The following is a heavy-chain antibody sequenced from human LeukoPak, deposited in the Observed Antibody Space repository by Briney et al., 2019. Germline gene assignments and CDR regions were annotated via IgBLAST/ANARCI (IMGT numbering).Heavy chain of an antibody. J-gene: IGHJ6*03. CDR3: ARDSYYYGSGSYWPYYYYMDV. V-gene: IGHV1-46*01. CDR1: GYTLTSYY. D-gene: IGHD3-10*01. Sequence: ASVKVSCKASGYTLTSYYMHWVRQAPGQGLEWMGIINPSGGSTSYAQKFQGRVTMTRDMSTSTVYMELSSLRSEDTAVYYCARDSYYYGSGSYWPYYYYMDVWGKGTTVTVSS. CDR2: INPSGGST.